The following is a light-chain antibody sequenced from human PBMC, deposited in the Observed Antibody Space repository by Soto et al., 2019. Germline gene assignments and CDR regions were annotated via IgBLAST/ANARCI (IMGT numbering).Light chain of an antibody. J-gene: IGKJ4*01. Sequence: EIVMTQSPATLSVAPGERVTFSCRASQGVSRKLAWYQHKPGQAPRLLISGASTGATGIPARFSGSGSGTEFTLTISSLQSEDCAVYYCQQYYTWPITFGGGTKVDIK. CDR1: QGVSRK. V-gene: IGKV3-15*01. CDR3: QQYYTWPIT. CDR2: GAS.